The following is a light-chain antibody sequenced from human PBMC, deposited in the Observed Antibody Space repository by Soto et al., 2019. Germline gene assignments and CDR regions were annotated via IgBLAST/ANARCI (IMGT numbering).Light chain of an antibody. CDR2: FGS. V-gene: IGKV2-28*01. CDR3: LQALQTPFT. J-gene: IGKJ3*01. Sequence: DIVMTQSPLSLPVTPGEPASISCMSSQSLLHSNGYNYLDWYLQKPGQSPQLLIYFGSHRASGVPDRFSRSGSGTDFTLKISRVDAEEVAVYSCLQALQTPFTFGPGTKVDIK. CDR1: QSLLHSNGYNY.